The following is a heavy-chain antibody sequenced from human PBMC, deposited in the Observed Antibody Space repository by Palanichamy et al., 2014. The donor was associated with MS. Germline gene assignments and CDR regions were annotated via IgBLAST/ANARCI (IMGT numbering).Heavy chain of an antibody. CDR1: GFAFGNYA. CDR3: VKPSEYDVLSGYIYYFDS. Sequence: EVQLLESGGGLVQPGGSLRLSCVASGFAFGNYAMNWVRQAPDTGLEWVSTISASGASTYHADSVKGRFTISRDDSKNTLYLQMNSLRAEDTATYYCVKPSEYDVLSGYIYYFDSWGQGTLVTVSS. CDR2: ISASGAST. J-gene: IGHJ4*02. V-gene: IGHV3-23*01. D-gene: IGHD3-3*01.